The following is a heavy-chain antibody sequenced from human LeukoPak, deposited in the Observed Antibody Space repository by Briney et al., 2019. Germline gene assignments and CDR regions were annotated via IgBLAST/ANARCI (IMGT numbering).Heavy chain of an antibody. Sequence: GASVKVSCEASGYTFTSYGISWVRQAPGQGLEWMGWISAYNGNTNYAQKLQGRVTMTTDTSTSTAYMELRSLRSDDTAVYYCARADYGDYEDNWFDPWGQGTLVTVSS. CDR3: ARADYGDYEDNWFDP. D-gene: IGHD4-17*01. V-gene: IGHV1-18*01. CDR2: ISAYNGNT. CDR1: GYTFTSYG. J-gene: IGHJ5*02.